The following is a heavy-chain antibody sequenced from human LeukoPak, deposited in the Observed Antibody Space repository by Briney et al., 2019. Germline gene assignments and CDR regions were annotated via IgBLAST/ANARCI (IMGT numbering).Heavy chain of an antibody. D-gene: IGHD1-1*01. Sequence: GGSLRLSCEASGFTFSSHTMSWVRQAPGKGLEWVSDMSGAGSTTFYADSVKGRFTISRDNSNNTLYLQMNSLRAEDTAVYYCAKEDWKKVGRYYFDSWGQGILVTVSS. CDR3: AKEDWKKVGRYYFDS. CDR2: MSGAGSTT. V-gene: IGHV3-23*01. J-gene: IGHJ4*02. CDR1: GFTFSSHT.